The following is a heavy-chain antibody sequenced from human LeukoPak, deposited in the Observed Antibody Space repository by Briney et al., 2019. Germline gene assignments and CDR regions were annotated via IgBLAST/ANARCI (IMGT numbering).Heavy chain of an antibody. J-gene: IGHJ4*02. CDR1: GYTLTELS. Sequence: ASVKVSCKVSGYTLTELSMHWVRQAPGKGLEWMGGFDPEDGETIYAQKFQSRVTMTEDTSTDTAYMELSSLRSEDTAVYYCAPLPRYCSSTSCSFDYWGQGTLVTVSS. CDR3: APLPRYCSSTSCSFDY. V-gene: IGHV1-24*01. CDR2: FDPEDGET. D-gene: IGHD2-2*01.